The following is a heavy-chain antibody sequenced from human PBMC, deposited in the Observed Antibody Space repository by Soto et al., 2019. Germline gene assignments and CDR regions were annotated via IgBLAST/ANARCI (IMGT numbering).Heavy chain of an antibody. V-gene: IGHV4-59*13. Sequence: SETLSLTCTVSGGPISGYYWSWIRQSPGKGLEWIGYIYYSGSTNIKPSLKSRVTMSVNTSKTQFSLRLTSVTAADTAVYYCARSTSRGTYYYYGMDVWGQGTTVTVSS. CDR1: GGPISGYY. D-gene: IGHD3-22*01. CDR3: ARSTSRGTYYYYGMDV. CDR2: IYYSGST. J-gene: IGHJ6*02.